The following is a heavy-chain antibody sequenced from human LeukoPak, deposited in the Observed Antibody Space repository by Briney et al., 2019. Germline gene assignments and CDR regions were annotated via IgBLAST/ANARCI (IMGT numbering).Heavy chain of an antibody. J-gene: IGHJ4*02. D-gene: IGHD5-18*01. CDR3: ARGGVGYSYGEFDY. CDR1: GGTLSSYA. Sequence: SVKVSCKASGGTLSSYAISWVRQAPGQGLEWMGGIIPIFGTANYAQKFQGRVTITTDESTSTAYMELSSLRSEDTAVYYCARGGVGYSYGEFDYWGQGTLVTVSS. V-gene: IGHV1-69*05. CDR2: IIPIFGTA.